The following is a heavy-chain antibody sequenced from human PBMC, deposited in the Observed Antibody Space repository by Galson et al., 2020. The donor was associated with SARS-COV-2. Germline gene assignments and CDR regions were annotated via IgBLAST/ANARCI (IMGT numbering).Heavy chain of an antibody. V-gene: IGHV1-18*04. CDR1: GYTFNRYG. CDR2: VSAYNGST. CDR3: ARDPQHYYASSGDYDF. D-gene: IGHD3-22*01. J-gene: IGHJ4*02. Sequence: ASVKVSCKASGYTFNRYGISWVRQAPGQGLEWMGWVSAYNGSTKYAQKLQGRVAMSTDTSTTTDYMELRSLRSDDTAVYYCARDPQHYYASSGDYDFCGQGTLVIFSS.